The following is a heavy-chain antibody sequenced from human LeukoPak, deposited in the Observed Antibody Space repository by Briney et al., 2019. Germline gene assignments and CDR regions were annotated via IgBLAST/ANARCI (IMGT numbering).Heavy chain of an antibody. D-gene: IGHD3-22*01. V-gene: IGHV1-69*13. CDR1: GGTFSSYA. CDR2: IIPIFGTA. J-gene: IGHJ4*02. CDR3: ARSPITYYYDSSGDY. Sequence: GASVKVSCTASGGTFSSYAISWVRQAPGQGLEWMGGIIPIFGTANYAQKFQGRVTITADESTSTAYMELSSLRSDDTAVYYCARSPITYYYDSSGDYWGQGTLVTVS.